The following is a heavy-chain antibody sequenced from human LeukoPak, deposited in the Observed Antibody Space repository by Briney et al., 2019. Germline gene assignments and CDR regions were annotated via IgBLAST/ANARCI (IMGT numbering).Heavy chain of an antibody. CDR1: GYTFTSYG. J-gene: IGHJ4*02. V-gene: IGHV1-18*01. D-gene: IGHD3-22*01. CDR3: QYYDSSGYFSY. CDR2: ISAYNGNT. Sequence: ASVTVSCKASGYTFTSYGISWVRQAPGQGLEWMGWISAYNGNTNYAQKLQGRVTMTTDTSTSTAYMELRSLRSDDTAVYYCQYYDSSGYFSYWGQGTLVTVSS.